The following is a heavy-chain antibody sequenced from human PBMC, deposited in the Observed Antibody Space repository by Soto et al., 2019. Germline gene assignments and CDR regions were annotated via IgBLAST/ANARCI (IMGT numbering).Heavy chain of an antibody. CDR3: ASKFATSHDYGGNGPYGRYYYYGMDV. CDR1: GGTFSSYA. D-gene: IGHD4-17*01. V-gene: IGHV1-69*01. CDR2: IIPIFGTA. J-gene: IGHJ6*02. Sequence: QVQLVQSGAEVKKPGSSVKVSCKASGGTFSSYAISWVRQAPGQGLEWMGGIIPIFGTANYAQKFQGRVTITADESTSTAYMELSSLRSEDTAVYYCASKFATSHDYGGNGPYGRYYYYGMDVWGQGTTVTVSS.